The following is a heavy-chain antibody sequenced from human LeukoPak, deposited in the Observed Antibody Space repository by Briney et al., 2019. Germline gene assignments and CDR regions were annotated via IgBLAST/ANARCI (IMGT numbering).Heavy chain of an antibody. D-gene: IGHD2-21*01. J-gene: IGHJ4*02. CDR1: GFTVRSSG. CDR2: IRYGGRNT. Sequence: PGGSPRLSCAALGFTVRSSGMHWVRQAPGKGLEWVAFIRYGGRNTYYADSVKGRFTISRDNSKNTLYLQMNSLRAEDTAVYYCAAIDHGHDYWGQGTLVSVST. CDR3: AAIDHGHDY. V-gene: IGHV3-30*02.